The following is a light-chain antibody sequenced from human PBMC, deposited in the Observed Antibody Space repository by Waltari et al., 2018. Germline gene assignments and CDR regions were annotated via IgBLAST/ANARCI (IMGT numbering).Light chain of an antibody. CDR3: SSYTSSSVYV. Sequence: QSALTQPASVSGSPGQSITISCTGTSSDVGGYNYVSWYQQHPGKAPKLMIYDVSNRPSGVSNRFAGSKSRNTASLTISGLQAEDEAEYYCSSYTSSSVYVFGTGTKVTVL. V-gene: IGLV2-14*01. CDR1: SSDVGGYNY. CDR2: DVS. J-gene: IGLJ1*01.